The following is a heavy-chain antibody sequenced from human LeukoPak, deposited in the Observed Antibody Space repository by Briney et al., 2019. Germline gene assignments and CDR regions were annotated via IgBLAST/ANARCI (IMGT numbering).Heavy chain of an antibody. D-gene: IGHD2/OR15-2a*01. CDR3: ARAYSTTTDFDY. Sequence: GESLKISCKGSGYSFTNYWIHWVRQVPGKGLKWMGIIYPGDSDTRYSPSFQGQVTISADKSISTAYLQWSSLKASDTAMYYCARAYSTTTDFDYWGQGTLVTVSS. CDR2: IYPGDSDT. V-gene: IGHV5-51*01. CDR1: GYSFTNYW. J-gene: IGHJ4*02.